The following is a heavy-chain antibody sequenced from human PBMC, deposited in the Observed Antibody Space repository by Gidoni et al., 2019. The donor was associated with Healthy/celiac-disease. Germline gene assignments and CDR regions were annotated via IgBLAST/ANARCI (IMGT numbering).Heavy chain of an antibody. Sequence: QVQLQQWGAGLLKPSETLSLTCAVDGGSLSGYYWSWIRQPPGKGLEWIGEINHSGSTNYNPSLKSRVTISVDTSKNQFSLKLSSVTAADTAVYYCARGGQNYYDSSGYLGRIDYWGQGTLVTVSS. D-gene: IGHD3-22*01. CDR2: INHSGST. J-gene: IGHJ4*02. CDR3: ARGGQNYYDSSGYLGRIDY. V-gene: IGHV4-34*01. CDR1: GGSLSGYY.